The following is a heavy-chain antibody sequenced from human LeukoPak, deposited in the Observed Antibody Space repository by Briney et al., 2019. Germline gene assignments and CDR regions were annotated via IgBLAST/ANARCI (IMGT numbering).Heavy chain of an antibody. V-gene: IGHV3-30*18. CDR1: GFTFSSYG. J-gene: IGHJ4*02. CDR3: AKDRLYYYDSSGYYFPSYFDY. D-gene: IGHD3-22*01. Sequence: GRSLRLSCAASGFTFSSYGMHWVRQAPGKGLEWAAVISYDGSNKYYADSVKGRFTISRDNSKNTLYLQMNSLRAEDTAVYYCAKDRLYYYDSSGYYFPSYFDYWGQGTLVTVSS. CDR2: ISYDGSNK.